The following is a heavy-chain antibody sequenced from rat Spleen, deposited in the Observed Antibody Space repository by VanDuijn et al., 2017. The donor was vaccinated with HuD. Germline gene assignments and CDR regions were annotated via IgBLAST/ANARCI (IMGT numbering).Heavy chain of an antibody. Sequence: EVQLVESGGGLVQPGRSLKLSCAASGFTFSDSGVAWVRPAPTKGLEWVATISYGDSSGHSSTYYRASVKARFTISRDNAKTTLSRKMNSLRSEDTAPYYWARRHYGYTDYFDYWGQGVMVTVSS. V-gene: IGHV5-29*01. J-gene: IGHJ2*01. CDR3: ARRHYGYTDYFDY. CDR1: GFTFSDSG. CDR2: ISYGDSSGHSST. D-gene: IGHD1-9*01.